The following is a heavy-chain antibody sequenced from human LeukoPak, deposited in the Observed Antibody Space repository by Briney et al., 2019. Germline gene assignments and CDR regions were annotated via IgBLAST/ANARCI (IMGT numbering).Heavy chain of an antibody. J-gene: IGHJ3*02. CDR1: GFPFSSYS. Sequence: PGGSLRLSCGASGFPFSSYSMNWVRQAPGKGLEWVSYISSGSSVIYYADSVKGRFTISRDNAKNSLYLQMNSLRAEDTAVYYCARSGYSVYDYFDIWGQGTMVTVSS. CDR3: ARSGYSVYDYFDI. D-gene: IGHD5/OR15-5a*01. CDR2: ISSGSSVI. V-gene: IGHV3-48*01.